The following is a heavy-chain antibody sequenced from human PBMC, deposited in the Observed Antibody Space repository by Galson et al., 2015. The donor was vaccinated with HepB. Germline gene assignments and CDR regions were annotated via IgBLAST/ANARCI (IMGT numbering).Heavy chain of an antibody. V-gene: IGHV1-69*02. D-gene: IGHD3-10*01. CDR3: ARGGFGGNWLDP. CDR2: IIPILGIA. CDR1: GGTFSSYT. Sequence: SVKVSCKASGGTFSSYTISWVRQAPGQGLEWMGRIIPILGIANYAQKFQGRVTITADKSTSTAYMELSSLRSEDTAVYYCARGGFGGNWLDPWGQGTLVTVSS. J-gene: IGHJ5*02.